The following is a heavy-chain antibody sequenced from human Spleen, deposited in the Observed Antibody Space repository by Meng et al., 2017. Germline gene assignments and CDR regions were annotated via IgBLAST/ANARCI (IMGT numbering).Heavy chain of an antibody. CDR2: FHYSGNT. Sequence: GSLRLSCAVSGGSISSSGYYGGWIRQPPGKGLEWIGSFHYSGNTYCTLTLKSRLTISLDTSKNHLSLKLSSVTAADTAMYYCARHGDYGNFDYWGQGTRVTVSS. CDR1: GGSISSSGYY. CDR3: ARHGDYGNFDY. V-gene: IGHV4-39*07. J-gene: IGHJ4*02. D-gene: IGHD4-17*01.